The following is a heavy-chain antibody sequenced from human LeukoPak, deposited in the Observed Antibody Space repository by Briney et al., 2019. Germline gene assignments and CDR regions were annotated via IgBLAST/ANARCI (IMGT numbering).Heavy chain of an antibody. V-gene: IGHV4-34*01. Sequence: SETLSLTCSVYGGSFSGFYWNWIRQPPGKGLEWIGEINHSGSTHYSPSLKSRLSISVDPSKNQFSLKLSSVTAADTAVYYCAVAAAVDYYYYGMDVWGQGTTVTVSS. CDR1: GGSFSGFY. J-gene: IGHJ6*02. D-gene: IGHD6-13*01. CDR2: INHSGST. CDR3: AVAAAVDYYYYGMDV.